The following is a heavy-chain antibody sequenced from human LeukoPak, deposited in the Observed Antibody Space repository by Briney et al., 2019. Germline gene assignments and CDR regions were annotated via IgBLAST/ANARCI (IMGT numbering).Heavy chain of an antibody. CDR2: MNTDGVDT. Sequence: GGSLRLSCVASGFTFRTSWMHWVRQAPGKGLVWVSRMNTDGVDTTYADSVKARFTMSRDNAKNTLYLQMNSLRAEDTAVYYCAKGIEGATDYWGQGTLVTVSS. CDR1: GFTFRTSW. J-gene: IGHJ4*02. CDR3: AKGIEGATDY. V-gene: IGHV3-74*01. D-gene: IGHD1-26*01.